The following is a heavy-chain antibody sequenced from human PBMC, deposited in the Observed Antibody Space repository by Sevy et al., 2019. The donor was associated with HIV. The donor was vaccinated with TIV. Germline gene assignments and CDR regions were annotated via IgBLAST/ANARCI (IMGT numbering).Heavy chain of an antibody. CDR1: GITFSRYA. CDR2: INGIGGST. J-gene: IGHJ4*02. D-gene: IGHD5-18*01. CDR3: AKGAGIQIWSNFDY. V-gene: IGHV3-23*01. Sequence: GGSLRLSCAASGITFSRYAMSWVRQAPGKGLEWVSAINGIGGSTYYADSVKGRFTISRDNSKNTLYLQMNSLRAEDTAVFYCAKGAGIQIWSNFDYWGQRTLVTVSS.